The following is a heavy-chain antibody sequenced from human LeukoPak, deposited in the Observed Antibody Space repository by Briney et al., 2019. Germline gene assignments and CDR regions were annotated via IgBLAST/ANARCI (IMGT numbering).Heavy chain of an antibody. J-gene: IGHJ4*02. Sequence: GASVKVSCKASGYTFSNSDITWVRQAPGQGLEWMGWISAYNGDTNYAQKLQGRVAMTTDTSTSTAYMELRSLRSDDTAVYYCARALSGSYELAYWGQGTLVTVSS. V-gene: IGHV1-18*01. CDR3: ARALSGSYELAY. CDR1: GYTFSNSD. D-gene: IGHD1-26*01. CDR2: ISAYNGDT.